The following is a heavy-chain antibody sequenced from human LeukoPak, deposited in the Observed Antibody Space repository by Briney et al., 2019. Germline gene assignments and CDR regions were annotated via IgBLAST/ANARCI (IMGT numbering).Heavy chain of an antibody. CDR2: INHSGST. CDR3: ARFRISVADAYYYYMDV. CDR1: AGSFIGYY. Sequence: SETLSLTCAVYAGSFIGYYWTWIRRPPGKGLEWIGEINHSGSTNYNPSLKNRVTISVDTSKNQCSLKLSSVTAADTAVYYCARFRISVADAYYYYMDVWGKGTTVSVSS. J-gene: IGHJ6*03. D-gene: IGHD6-19*01. V-gene: IGHV4-34*01.